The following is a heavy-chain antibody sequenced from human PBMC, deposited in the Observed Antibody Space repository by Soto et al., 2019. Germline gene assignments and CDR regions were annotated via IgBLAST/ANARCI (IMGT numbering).Heavy chain of an antibody. D-gene: IGHD6-13*01. V-gene: IGHV4-39*01. Sequence: QLQLQESGPGLVKPSETLSLTCTVSGGSISSSSYYWGWIRQPPGKGLEWIGSIYYSGSTYYNPSLKSRVTISVDTSKNQFSLKLSSVTAADTAVYYCARSYSSSLDYYYGMDVWGQGTTVTVSS. CDR2: IYYSGST. CDR1: GGSISSSSYY. J-gene: IGHJ6*02. CDR3: ARSYSSSLDYYYGMDV.